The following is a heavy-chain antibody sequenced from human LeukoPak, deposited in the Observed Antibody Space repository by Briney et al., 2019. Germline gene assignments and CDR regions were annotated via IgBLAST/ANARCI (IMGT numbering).Heavy chain of an antibody. CDR2: IKQDGSER. D-gene: IGHD3-22*01. J-gene: IGHJ4*02. V-gene: IGHV3-7*01. Sequence: PGGSLRLSCAASGFTFSSYWMSWVRQAPGKGLEWVANIKQDGSERYYVDSVKGRFTISRDNAKNSLYLQMNSLRAEDTAVYYCARGSLKHYYDSSGPFDYWGQGTLVTVSS. CDR3: ARGSLKHYYDSSGPFDY. CDR1: GFTFSSYW.